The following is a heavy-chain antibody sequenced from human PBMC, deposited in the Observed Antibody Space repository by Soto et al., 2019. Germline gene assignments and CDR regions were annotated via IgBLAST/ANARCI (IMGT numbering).Heavy chain of an antibody. J-gene: IGHJ5*02. CDR2: INHRGST. V-gene: IGHV4-34*01. Sequence: PSETLSLTCVVYGGSFSGYYWSWIRQSPGKGREGIGGINHRGSTNYNPSLESRVTISVDTSKNQFSLKLPSVTAADTAMYYCARDGFCTSTTCRVGNWFDPWGQGTLVTVSS. CDR3: ARDGFCTSTTCRVGNWFDP. D-gene: IGHD2-2*01. CDR1: GGSFSGYY.